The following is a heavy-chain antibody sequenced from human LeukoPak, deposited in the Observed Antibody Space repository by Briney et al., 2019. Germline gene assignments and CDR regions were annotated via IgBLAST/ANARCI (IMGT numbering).Heavy chain of an antibody. CDR3: ARESRTTVTGRGYFDY. CDR2: INPNSGGT. V-gene: IGHV1-2*02. J-gene: IGHJ4*02. CDR1: GYTFTSYY. Sequence: ASVKVSCKASGYTFTSYYMHWVRQAPGQGLEWMGWINPNSGGTNYAQKFQGRVTMTRDTSISTAYMELSRLRSDDTAVYYCARESRTTVTGRGYFDYWGQGTLVTVSS. D-gene: IGHD4-17*01.